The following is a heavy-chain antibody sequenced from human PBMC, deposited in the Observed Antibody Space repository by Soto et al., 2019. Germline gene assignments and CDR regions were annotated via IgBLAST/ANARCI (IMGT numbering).Heavy chain of an antibody. Sequence: GGXLRLSCAASGFTFSSYSMNWVRQAPGKGLEWVSSISSSSSYIYXAXSVKGRXTIPRDNAKNSLYLQMNSLRAEDXAVYYCARDSTTAYYWGQGTLVTVSS. CDR1: GFTFSSYS. V-gene: IGHV3-21*01. J-gene: IGHJ4*02. D-gene: IGHD4-17*01. CDR3: ARDSTTAYY. CDR2: ISSSSSYI.